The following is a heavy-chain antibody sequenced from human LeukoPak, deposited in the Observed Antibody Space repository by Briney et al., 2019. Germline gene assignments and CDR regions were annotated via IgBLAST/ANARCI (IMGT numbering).Heavy chain of an antibody. J-gene: IGHJ4*02. D-gene: IGHD1-26*01. V-gene: IGHV4-59*01. Sequence: PSETLSLTCTVSGGSISSYYWSWIRQPPGKGLEWIGYIYYSGSTNYNPSLKSRVTISADTSKKQFSLELSSVTAADTAVYYCARVSGSYFSYYFDYWGQGTLVTVSS. CDR1: GGSISSYY. CDR2: IYYSGST. CDR3: ARVSGSYFSYYFDY.